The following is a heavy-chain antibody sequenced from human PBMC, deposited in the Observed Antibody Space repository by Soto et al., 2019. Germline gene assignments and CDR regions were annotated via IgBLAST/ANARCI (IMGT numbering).Heavy chain of an antibody. V-gene: IGHV4-39*01. CDR2: IYYSGST. CDR3: ARHLPAYYYDSSGYPDY. J-gene: IGHJ4*02. CDR1: GGSISSSSYY. Sequence: QLQLQESGPGLVKPSETLSLTCTVSGGSISSSSYYWGWIRQPPGKGLEWIGSIYYSGSTYYNPSLKSRVTISVDTSKNQFSLKLSSVTAADTAVYYCARHLPAYYYDSSGYPDYWGQGTLVTVSS. D-gene: IGHD3-22*01.